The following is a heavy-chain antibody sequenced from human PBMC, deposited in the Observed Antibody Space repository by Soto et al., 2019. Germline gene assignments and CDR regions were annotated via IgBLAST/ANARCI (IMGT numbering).Heavy chain of an antibody. D-gene: IGHD1-1*01. V-gene: IGHV4-59*08. CDR2: IYYSGST. CDR1: GGSISSYY. CDR3: ARQASRRNSIDY. Sequence: SETLSLTCTVSGGSISSYYWSWIRQPPGKGLEWIGYIYYSGSTNYNPSLKSRVTISVDTSKNQFSLKLSSVTAADTAVYYCARQASRRNSIDYWGQGTLVTVSS. J-gene: IGHJ4*02.